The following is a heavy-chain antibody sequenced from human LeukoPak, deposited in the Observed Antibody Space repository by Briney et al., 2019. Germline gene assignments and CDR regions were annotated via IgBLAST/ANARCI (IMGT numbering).Heavy chain of an antibody. V-gene: IGHV3-23*01. CDR1: GFTFSSYA. CDR3: AKAPGEQWPKGGVYFDY. J-gene: IGHJ4*02. D-gene: IGHD6-19*01. CDR2: ISGSGGST. Sequence: PGGSLRLSCAASGFTFSSYAMSWVRQAPGKGLEWVSAISGSGGSTYYADSVKGRFTISRDNSKNTLYLQMNSLRAEDTAVYYCAKAPGEQWPKGGVYFDYWGQGTLVTVPS.